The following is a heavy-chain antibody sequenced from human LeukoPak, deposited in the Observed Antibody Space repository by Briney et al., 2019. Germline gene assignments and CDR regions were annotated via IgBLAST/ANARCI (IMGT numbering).Heavy chain of an antibody. Sequence: SETLSLTCTVFGGSIIGEHFYWGWIRQPPGKGLEWIGSLYYSGSTYYNSSLKSRVTISVDTSKNQFSLSLTSVTAADTAVYYCARDCCGYRSWFDPWSQETPVTVSS. CDR1: GGSIIGEHFY. CDR2: LYYSGST. J-gene: IGHJ5*02. D-gene: IGHD6-25*01. CDR3: ARDCCGYRSWFDP. V-gene: IGHV4-39*07.